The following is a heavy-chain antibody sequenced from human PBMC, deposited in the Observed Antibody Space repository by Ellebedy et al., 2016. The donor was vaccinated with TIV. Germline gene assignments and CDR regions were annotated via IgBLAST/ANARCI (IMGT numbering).Heavy chain of an antibody. V-gene: IGHV1-46*01. CDR1: GYTFTSYY. D-gene: IGHD1-26*01. CDR3: ARTGIVGNTWGFLDY. CDR2: INPSGGST. Sequence: ASVKVSXKASGYTFTSYYMHWVRQAPGQGLEWMGIINPSGGSTSYAQKFQGRVTMTRDTSTSTVYMELSSLRSEDTAVYYCARTGIVGNTWGFLDYWGQGTLVTVSS. J-gene: IGHJ4*02.